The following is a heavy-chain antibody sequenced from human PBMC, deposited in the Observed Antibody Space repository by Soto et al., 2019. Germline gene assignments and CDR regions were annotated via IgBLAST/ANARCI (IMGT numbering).Heavy chain of an antibody. Sequence: GSLRLSCVASGFTFSTYAMYWVRQAPGKGLEWVAVISYDGSDKYYADSVKGRFTISRDNSKNTLYLQMNSLRAEDTAVYYCATEIIAAAGNLDYWGQGTLVTVSS. J-gene: IGHJ4*02. D-gene: IGHD6-13*01. CDR2: ISYDGSDK. CDR3: ATEIIAAAGNLDY. CDR1: GFTFSTYA. V-gene: IGHV3-30-3*01.